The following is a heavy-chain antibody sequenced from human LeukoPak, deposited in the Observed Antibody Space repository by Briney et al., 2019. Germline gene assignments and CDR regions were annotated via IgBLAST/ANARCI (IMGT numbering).Heavy chain of an antibody. CDR3: AKEEMGYCSSTSCLGAFDI. J-gene: IGHJ3*02. D-gene: IGHD2-2*01. CDR1: GFTFSSYA. CDR2: ISGSGGST. V-gene: IGHV3-23*01. Sequence: GGSLRLSCAASGFTFSSYAMSWVRQAPGKGLEWVSAISGSGGSTYYADSVKGRFTISRDNSKNTLYLQMNSLRAEDTAVYYCAKEEMGYCSSTSCLGAFDIWGQGTVVTVSS.